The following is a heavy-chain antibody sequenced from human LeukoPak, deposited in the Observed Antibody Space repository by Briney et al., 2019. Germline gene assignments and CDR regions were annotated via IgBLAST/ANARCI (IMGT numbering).Heavy chain of an antibody. V-gene: IGHV4-39*01. Sequence: SETLSLTCTVSGGSISSYSYYWGWIRQPPGKGLEWIGSIYYRGSTYYNPSLKSRVTISVDTSKNQFSLKLSSATAADTAVYYCARLAGLHREYFDYWGQGTLVTVSS. J-gene: IGHJ4*02. CDR2: IYYRGST. CDR1: GGSISSYSYY. CDR3: ARLAGLHREYFDY. D-gene: IGHD1-14*01.